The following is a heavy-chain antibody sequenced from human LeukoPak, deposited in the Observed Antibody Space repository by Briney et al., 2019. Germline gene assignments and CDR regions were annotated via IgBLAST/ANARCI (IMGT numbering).Heavy chain of an antibody. CDR1: GFTFSSYS. D-gene: IGHD1-1*01. CDR2: ISSSSSYI. J-gene: IGHJ3*02. CDR3: AREYRRGTNAFDI. Sequence: PGGSLRLSCAASGFTFSSYSMNWVRQAPGKGLEWVSSISSSSSYIYYADSVKGRFTISRDNAKNSLYLQMNSLRAGDTAVYYCAREYRRGTNAFDIWGQGTMVTVSS. V-gene: IGHV3-21*01.